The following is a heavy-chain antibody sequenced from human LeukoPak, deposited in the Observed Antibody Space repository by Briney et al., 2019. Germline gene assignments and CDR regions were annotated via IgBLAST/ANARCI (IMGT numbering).Heavy chain of an antibody. D-gene: IGHD3-10*01. V-gene: IGHV1-2*02. CDR1: RYIFTDYQ. J-gene: IGHJ4*02. Sequence: ASVTVSCKPSRYIFTDYQIHWVRQAPGEGLEWMGWINPKSGDTNYAQNFRDRVTVTRDSSVSTVYMELNSLRSDDTALYYCAREGRWESGYKFGSGTSALDFWGQGTLVSVSS. CDR3: AREGRWESGYKFGSGTSALDF. CDR2: INPKSGDT.